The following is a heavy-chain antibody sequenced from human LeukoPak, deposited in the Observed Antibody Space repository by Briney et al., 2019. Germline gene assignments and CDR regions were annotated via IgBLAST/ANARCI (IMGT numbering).Heavy chain of an antibody. D-gene: IGHD3-22*01. V-gene: IGHV3-23*01. J-gene: IGHJ4*02. CDR3: AKGSYYDNSGHHYFDY. CDR1: GFSFSSYA. Sequence: GGSLRLSCVASGFSFSSYAMTWVRQAPGKGLEWVSAISGSGGRTYYADSVKGRFTVSRDNFKSTLVLQVNTMRAEDTAVFYCAKGSYYDNSGHHYFDYWGQGTLVTVSS. CDR2: ISGSGGRT.